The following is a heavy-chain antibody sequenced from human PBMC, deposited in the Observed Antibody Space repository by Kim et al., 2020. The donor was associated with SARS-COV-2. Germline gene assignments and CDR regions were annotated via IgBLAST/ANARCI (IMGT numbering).Heavy chain of an antibody. Sequence: SETLSLTCTVSGGSISSYYWSWIRQPPGKGLEWIGYIYYSGSTNYNPSLKSRVTISVDTSKNQFSLKLSSVTAADTAVYYCARSQRPREVPWAPLTPPGAFDIWGQGTMVTVSS. D-gene: IGHD2-15*01. V-gene: IGHV4-59*01. J-gene: IGHJ3*02. CDR2: IYYSGST. CDR1: GGSISSYY. CDR3: ARSQRPREVPWAPLTPPGAFDI.